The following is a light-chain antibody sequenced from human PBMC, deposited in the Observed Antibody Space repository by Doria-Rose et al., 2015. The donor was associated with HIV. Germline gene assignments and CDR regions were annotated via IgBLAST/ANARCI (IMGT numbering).Light chain of an antibody. J-gene: IGKJ4*01. Sequence: DIRVTQSPSSLSASVGDRVTITCRASQSTGSFLNWYQQKPGKAPKLLIYAASSLQNGVPSSFSGSGSGTDFTLTISSLQPEDFATYFCQQSYSTPLTFGGGTKVEIK. V-gene: IGKV1-39*01. CDR1: QSTGSF. CDR3: QQSYSTPLT. CDR2: AAS.